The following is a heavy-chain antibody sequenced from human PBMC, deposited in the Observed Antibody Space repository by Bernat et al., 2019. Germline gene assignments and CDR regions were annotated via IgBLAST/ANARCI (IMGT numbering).Heavy chain of an antibody. CDR3: ARVRSTSRNFDY. J-gene: IGHJ4*02. CDR2: TKQDGSEK. CDR1: GFTFRGYW. Sequence: EVQLVESGGGLVQPGGSLRLPCAASGFTFRGYWMTWVRQAPGKGVEWVANTKQDGSEKYYVDSVKGRFTISRDNAKNSLDLQMNSLRAEDTAVYYCARVRSTSRNFDYWGQGTLVTVSS. V-gene: IGHV3-7*03. D-gene: IGHD2-2*01.